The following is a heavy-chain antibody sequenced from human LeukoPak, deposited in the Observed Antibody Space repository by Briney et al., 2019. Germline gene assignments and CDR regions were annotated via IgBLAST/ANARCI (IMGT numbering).Heavy chain of an antibody. CDR2: ISDYNGNT. CDR3: ARRYSFGGVIVPFDY. CDR1: GYTFSSYG. V-gene: IGHV1-18*01. D-gene: IGHD3-16*02. Sequence: GASVKVSCRASGYTFSSYGISWVRQAPGQGLEWMGWISDYNGNTNYAQKLQGRVTMTTDTSTSTAYMELRSLRSDDTPVYYCARRYSFGGVIVPFDYWGQGTLVTVSS. J-gene: IGHJ4*02.